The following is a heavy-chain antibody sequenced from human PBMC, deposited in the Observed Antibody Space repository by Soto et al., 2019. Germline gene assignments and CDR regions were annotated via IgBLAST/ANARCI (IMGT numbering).Heavy chain of an antibody. Sequence: VQLVESGGGLVQPGGSLRLSCAASGFTFSSYWMTWVRQAPGKGLEWVANIKQDGSEQYYVDSVKGRFTISRDNAKNSLWLQMNNLRADDTAVYYCATGFGAFHSWGQGTLVTVSS. J-gene: IGHJ4*02. CDR3: ATGFGAFHS. CDR2: IKQDGSEQ. CDR1: GFTFSSYW. V-gene: IGHV3-7*01. D-gene: IGHD3-10*01.